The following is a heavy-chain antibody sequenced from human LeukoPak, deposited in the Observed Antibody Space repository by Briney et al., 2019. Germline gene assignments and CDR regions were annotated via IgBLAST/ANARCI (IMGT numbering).Heavy chain of an antibody. Sequence: SQTLSLTCAVSGGSISSGGYSWSWIRQPPGKGLEWIGYIYHSGSTYYNPSLKSRVTISVDRSKNQFSLKLSSVTAADTAVYYCAREPHHLAVPLRPNWFDPWGQGTLVTVSS. CDR3: AREPHHLAVPLRPNWFDP. D-gene: IGHD6-19*01. V-gene: IGHV4-30-2*01. CDR1: GGSISSGGYS. J-gene: IGHJ5*02. CDR2: IYHSGST.